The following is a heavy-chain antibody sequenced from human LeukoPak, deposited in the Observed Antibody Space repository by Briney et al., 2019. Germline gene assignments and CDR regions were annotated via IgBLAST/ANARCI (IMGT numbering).Heavy chain of an antibody. CDR3: ARDQWLGHYFDY. J-gene: IGHJ4*02. CDR2: ISAYNGNT. Sequence: ASVKVSCKASGYTLSNYDINWVRQAPGQGLEWMGWISAYNGNTKYAQKLQGRVTITADKSTSTAYMELSSLRSEDTAVYYCARDQWLGHYFDYWGQGTLVTVSS. CDR1: GYTLSNYD. V-gene: IGHV1-18*01. D-gene: IGHD6-19*01.